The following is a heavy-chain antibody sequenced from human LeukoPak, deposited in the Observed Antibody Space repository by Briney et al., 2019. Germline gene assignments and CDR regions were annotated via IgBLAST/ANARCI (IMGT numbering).Heavy chain of an antibody. CDR1: GYTFTSYW. CDR3: ARLDQEGFDP. CDR2: IYPGDSDT. J-gene: IGHJ5*02. Sequence: GASVKVSCKASGYTFTSYWIGWVRQLPGKGLAWMGIIYPGDSDTRYSPSFQGQVTISADKSISTAYLQWSSLKASDTAMYYCARLDQEGFDPWGQGTLVTVSS. V-gene: IGHV5-51*01.